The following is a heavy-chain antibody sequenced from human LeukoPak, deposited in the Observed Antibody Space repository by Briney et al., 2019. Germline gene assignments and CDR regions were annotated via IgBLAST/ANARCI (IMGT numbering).Heavy chain of an antibody. Sequence: PGGSLRLSCAASGFTFSIYAMSWVRQAPGKGLEWVSTVSGSGHSTFYADSVNGRFTISRDNSKNTLYLQMNSVRAEDRAVYYCAKSYYDSSGYYYDDPLDYWGQGTLVTVSS. J-gene: IGHJ4*02. V-gene: IGHV3-23*01. CDR3: AKSYYDSSGYYYDDPLDY. CDR2: VSGSGHST. CDR1: GFTFSIYA. D-gene: IGHD3-22*01.